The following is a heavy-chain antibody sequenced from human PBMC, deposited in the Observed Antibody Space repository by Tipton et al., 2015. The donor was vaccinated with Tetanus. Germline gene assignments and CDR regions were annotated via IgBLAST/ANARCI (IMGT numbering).Heavy chain of an antibody. Sequence: SLRLSCAASGFTFKSYTMTWVRQAPGKGLEWVSLTYGDGSTYYADSVKGRFTISRDNSKNTLYLQMSNLRAEDTAVYNCARDYPDFDYWGQGTLVTVSS. CDR3: ARDYPDFDY. D-gene: IGHD3-16*02. J-gene: IGHJ4*02. V-gene: IGHV3-53*01. CDR1: GFTFKSYT. CDR2: TYGDGST.